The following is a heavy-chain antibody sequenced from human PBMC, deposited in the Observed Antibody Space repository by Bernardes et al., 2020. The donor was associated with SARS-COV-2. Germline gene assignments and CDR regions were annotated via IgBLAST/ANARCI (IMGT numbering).Heavy chain of an antibody. Sequence: GGSLRLSCAASGFRVSNTWMHWFRQVPGKGLVWVSRIADYGSRTDYAASVRGRFTISRDNAKNTVNLQMNSLRLEDTGVYYCARDMVGPYDQWGQGTLVTVSA. V-gene: IGHV3-74*01. J-gene: IGHJ5*02. CDR2: IADYGSRT. CDR3: ARDMVGPYDQ. D-gene: IGHD3-10*01. CDR1: GFRVSNTW.